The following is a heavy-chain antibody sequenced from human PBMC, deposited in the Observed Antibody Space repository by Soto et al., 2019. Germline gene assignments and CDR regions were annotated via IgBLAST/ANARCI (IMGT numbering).Heavy chain of an antibody. CDR1: GFTFSSYG. Sequence: LRLSCAASGFTFSSYGMHWVRQAPGKGLEWVAVIWYDGSNKYYADSVKGRFTISRDNSKNTLYLQMNSLRAEDTAVYYCARVSVPPLTFDYWGQGTLVTVSS. CDR2: IWYDGSNK. J-gene: IGHJ4*02. D-gene: IGHD2-2*01. V-gene: IGHV3-33*01. CDR3: ARVSVPPLTFDY.